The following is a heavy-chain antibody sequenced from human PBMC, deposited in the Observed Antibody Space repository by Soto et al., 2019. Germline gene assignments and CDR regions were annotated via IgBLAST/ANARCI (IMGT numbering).Heavy chain of an antibody. CDR2: INSDGSST. J-gene: IGHJ3*02. V-gene: IGHV3-74*01. CDR3: AKEGSGYYLDAFDI. CDR1: GFTFSSYW. D-gene: IGHD3-22*01. Sequence: PGGSLRLSCAASGFTFSSYWMHWVRQAPGKGLVWVSRINSDGSSTSYADSVKGRFTISRDNAKNTLYLQMNSLRAEDTAVYYCAKEGSGYYLDAFDIWGQGTMVTVSS.